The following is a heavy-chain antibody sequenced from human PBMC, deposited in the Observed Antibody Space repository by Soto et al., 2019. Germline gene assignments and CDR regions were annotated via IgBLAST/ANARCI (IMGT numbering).Heavy chain of an antibody. Sequence: QITLKESGPTLVKPTRTLTLTCTFSGFSLSTSGVGVGWIRQPPGKALEWLAVIYWDDDKGYSPSLKNRLTITKDTSKNQVVLTMTNMDPVDTATYYCAHTVGLVVVTSEDEYFQHWGQGTQVTVSS. CDR3: AHTVGLVVVTSEDEYFQH. V-gene: IGHV2-5*02. J-gene: IGHJ1*01. CDR2: IYWDDDK. CDR1: GFSLSTSGVG. D-gene: IGHD2-15*01.